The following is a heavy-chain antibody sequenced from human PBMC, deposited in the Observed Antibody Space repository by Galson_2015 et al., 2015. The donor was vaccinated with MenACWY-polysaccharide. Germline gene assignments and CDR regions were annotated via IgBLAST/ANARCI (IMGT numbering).Heavy chain of an antibody. CDR1: GFVFNNYW. Sequence: SLRLSCAASGFVFNNYWMSWIRQSPGKGLERVANIKHDGSETYYLDSVKGRFVVPRDNARNSLYLQMSSLRAEDTAVYYCVRDCWCGIAAGSSFDFWSQAALVTVSS. J-gene: IGHJ4*02. CDR2: IKHDGSET. V-gene: IGHV3-7*01. D-gene: IGHD2-8*01. CDR3: VRDCWCGIAAGSSFDF.